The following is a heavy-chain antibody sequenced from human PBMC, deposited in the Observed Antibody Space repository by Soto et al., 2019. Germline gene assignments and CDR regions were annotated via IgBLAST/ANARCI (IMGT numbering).Heavy chain of an antibody. CDR1: GDSVSSNSAA. CDR3: ARGKVVVAATRVYYYYIDA. CDR2: TYYRSKWYN. Sequence: SQTLSLTCAISGDSVSSNSAAWSWIRQSPSRGLEWLGRTYYRSKWYNDYAVSVKSRININPDTSRNQFSLQLNSVTPEDTAVYYCARGKVVVAATRVYYYYIDAWGKGTAVTVS. V-gene: IGHV6-1*01. J-gene: IGHJ6*03. D-gene: IGHD2-15*01.